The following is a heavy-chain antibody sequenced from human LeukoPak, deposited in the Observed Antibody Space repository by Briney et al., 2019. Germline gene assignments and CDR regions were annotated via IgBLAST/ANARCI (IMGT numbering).Heavy chain of an antibody. Sequence: ASVKVSCKASGYTFTMYYIHWVRQAPGQGLEWMGMINPSDGATTYAQRFQGRVTMTRDMSTTTVYMDLRSLRFEDTAVYFCASEQRRALSGNSGGLFASYYTYYYMDVWGRGTTVTVSS. CDR3: ASEQRRALSGNSGGLFASYYTYYYMDV. J-gene: IGHJ6*03. CDR1: GYTFTMYY. D-gene: IGHD4-23*01. CDR2: INPSDGAT. V-gene: IGHV1-46*01.